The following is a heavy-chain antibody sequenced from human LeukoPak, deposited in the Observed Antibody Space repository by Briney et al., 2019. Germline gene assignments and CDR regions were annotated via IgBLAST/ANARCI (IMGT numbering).Heavy chain of an antibody. J-gene: IGHJ4*02. D-gene: IGHD6-19*01. Sequence: PGGSLRPSCAASGFTFSSYSMNWVRQAPGKGLEWVSSISSSSGYRYYVDSVRGRFTISRDNGENSLYLQMNSLRAEDTGVYFCARDGGPRRGGCSPCIDWGQGTLVTVSS. CDR3: ARDGGPRRGGCSPCID. V-gene: IGHV3-21*01. CDR1: GFTFSSYS. CDR2: ISSSSGYR.